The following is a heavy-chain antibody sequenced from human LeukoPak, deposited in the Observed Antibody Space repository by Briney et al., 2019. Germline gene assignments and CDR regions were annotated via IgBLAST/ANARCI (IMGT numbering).Heavy chain of an antibody. J-gene: IGHJ4*02. D-gene: IGHD2-21*02. Sequence: SDTLSLTCTVSAVSVSSGSYYWGWIRQPPGKGLEWVGYIYYSGSTKYNPSLKSRVTISVDTYKNQFSLKLSSVTDADTAVYYCAREPLRVTPAFDYWGQGTLVTVSS. V-gene: IGHV4-61*01. CDR2: IYYSGST. CDR1: AVSVSSGSYY. CDR3: AREPLRVTPAFDY.